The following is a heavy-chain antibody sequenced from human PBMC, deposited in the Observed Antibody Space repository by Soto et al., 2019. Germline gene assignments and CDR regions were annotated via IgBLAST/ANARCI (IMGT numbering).Heavy chain of an antibody. Sequence: GGSLRLSCAASGFTFSSYEMNWVRQAPGKGLEWVSYISSSGSTIYYADSVKGRFTISRDNAKNSLYLQMNSLRAEDTAVYYCAREDYDSSGYYYGWFDPWGQGTLVTVSS. CDR3: AREDYDSSGYYYGWFDP. CDR1: GFTFSSYE. V-gene: IGHV3-48*03. CDR2: ISSSGSTI. J-gene: IGHJ5*02. D-gene: IGHD3-22*01.